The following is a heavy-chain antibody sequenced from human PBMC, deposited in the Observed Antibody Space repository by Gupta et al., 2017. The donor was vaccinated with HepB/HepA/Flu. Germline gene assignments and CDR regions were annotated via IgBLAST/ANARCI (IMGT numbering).Heavy chain of an antibody. J-gene: IGHJ4*02. D-gene: IGHD4-17*01. Sequence: DVQLLESGGDLVQPGGSLRLSCAASGFTFSDYVLIWVRQAPGKGLEWVSVLSGRGSRTYYADSVQGRFAIPRDNSENTLSLQMNSLRVEDTAVYYWAKAGGDCGVADYFDYWGQGTLVTGAS. CDR2: LSGRGSRT. CDR1: GFTFSDYV. CDR3: AKAGGDCGVADYFDY. V-gene: IGHV3-23*01.